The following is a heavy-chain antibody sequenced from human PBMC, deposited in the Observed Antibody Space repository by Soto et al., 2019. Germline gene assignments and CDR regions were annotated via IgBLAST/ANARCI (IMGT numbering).Heavy chain of an antibody. CDR1: GYTFTSYD. J-gene: IGHJ4*02. CDR3: ARGTSIDY. Sequence: ASVKVSCKASGYTFTSYDINWVRQATGQGLEWMGWVSGFSGNIQYTQKFQGRVTMTADTSAATSYMELRSLTSDDTAVYYCARGTSIDYWGQGTLVTVSS. CDR2: VSGFSGNI. V-gene: IGHV1-18*01. D-gene: IGHD1-1*01.